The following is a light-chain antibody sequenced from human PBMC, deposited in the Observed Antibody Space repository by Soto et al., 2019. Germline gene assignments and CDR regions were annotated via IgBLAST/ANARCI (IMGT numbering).Light chain of an antibody. Sequence: QSALTQPASVSGSPGKSITISFTGTSNDVGGYNLVSWFQQHPGKAPKLMISEVNKRPSGVSNRFSGSKSANTASLTISGLQAEDEADYYCCSHVGGSSPQWVFGGGTQLTVL. J-gene: IGLJ3*02. V-gene: IGLV2-23*02. CDR3: CSHVGGSSPQWV. CDR1: SNDVGGYNL. CDR2: EVN.